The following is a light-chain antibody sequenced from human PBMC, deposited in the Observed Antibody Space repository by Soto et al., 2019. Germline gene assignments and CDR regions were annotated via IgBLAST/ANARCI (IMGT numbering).Light chain of an antibody. CDR1: QFISNH. CDR2: ATS. CDR3: QQSYSTPYT. J-gene: IGKJ2*01. V-gene: IGKV1-39*01. Sequence: DIQMTQSPSSLSASVGDRVTITCRASQFISNHLNWYQQKPGKAPRLLIYATSSFPRGISSGLSGSKSGTDFTLTISSLQPEHFATYFCQQSYSTPYTFGQGTKVDIK.